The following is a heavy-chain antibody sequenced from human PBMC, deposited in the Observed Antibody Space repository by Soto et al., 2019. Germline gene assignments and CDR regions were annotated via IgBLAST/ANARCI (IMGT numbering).Heavy chain of an antibody. J-gene: IGHJ4*02. V-gene: IGHV3-23*01. CDR1: GFTFSSYA. CDR3: AKSTLRYFDWLPQDFDY. CDR2: ISGSGGST. Sequence: GGSLRLSCAASGFTFSSYAMSWVRQAPGKGLEWVSAISGSGGSTYYADSVKGRFTISRDNSKNTLYLQMNGLRAEDTAVYYCAKSTLRYFDWLPQDFDYWGQGTLVTVSS. D-gene: IGHD3-9*01.